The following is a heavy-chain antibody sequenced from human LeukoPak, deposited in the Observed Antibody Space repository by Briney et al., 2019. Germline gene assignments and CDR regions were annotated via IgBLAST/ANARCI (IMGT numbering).Heavy chain of an antibody. Sequence: PGGSLRLSCAASGFTFSSYAMNWVRQAPGKGLEWVSYISSSSSTIYYADSVKGRFTISRDNAKNSLYLQMNSLRAEDTAVYYCARGRGIVATTLGAFDIWGQGTMVTVSS. CDR3: ARGRGIVATTLGAFDI. CDR2: ISSSSSTI. D-gene: IGHD5-12*01. J-gene: IGHJ3*02. CDR1: GFTFSSYA. V-gene: IGHV3-48*04.